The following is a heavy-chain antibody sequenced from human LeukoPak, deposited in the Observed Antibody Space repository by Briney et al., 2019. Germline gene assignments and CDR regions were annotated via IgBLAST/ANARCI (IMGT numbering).Heavy chain of an antibody. V-gene: IGHV3-48*01. CDR1: AFSLNTYS. CDR3: ATAPRGASDYIDV. D-gene: IGHD1-26*01. CDR2: ISTSGTI. J-gene: IGHJ6*03. Sequence: GGSLRLSCAASAFSLNTYSMNWVRQTPGKGLEWLSHISTSGTIHYADSVKGRFSISRDNGRNSVSLQMNRLRVGDTGVYFCATAPRGASDYIDVWGGGTTVSVSS.